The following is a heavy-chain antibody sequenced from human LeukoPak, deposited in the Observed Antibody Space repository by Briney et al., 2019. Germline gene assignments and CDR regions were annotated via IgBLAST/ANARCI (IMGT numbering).Heavy chain of an antibody. V-gene: IGHV3-15*01. Sequence: GGSLRLSCAASGFTFSNAWMSWVRQAPGKGLEWVGRIKSNTHGGTTDYAAPVKGRFTISRDDSKKTLYLQMNSLKTEDTAVYYCTTVNSVIIRVNYWGQGTLVTVSS. J-gene: IGHJ4*02. CDR1: GFTFSNAW. CDR3: TTVNSVIIRVNY. CDR2: IKSNTHGGTT. D-gene: IGHD2/OR15-2a*01.